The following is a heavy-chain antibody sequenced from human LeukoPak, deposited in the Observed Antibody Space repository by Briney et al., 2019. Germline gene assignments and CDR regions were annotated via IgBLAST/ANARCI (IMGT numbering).Heavy chain of an antibody. CDR3: ASWRGSGSYYNGFDY. D-gene: IGHD3-10*01. V-gene: IGHV4-4*07. CDR1: GVSISSYY. J-gene: IGHJ4*02. CDR2: IYTSGST. Sequence: PSETLSLTCTVSGVSISSYYWSWIRQPAGKGLEWIGRIYTSGSTNYNPSLKSRVTMSVDASKNQFSLKLSSVTAADTAVYYCASWRGSGSYYNGFDYWGQGTLVTVSS.